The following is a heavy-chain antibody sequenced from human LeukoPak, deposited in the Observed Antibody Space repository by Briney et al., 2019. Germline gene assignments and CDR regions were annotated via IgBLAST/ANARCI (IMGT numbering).Heavy chain of an antibody. CDR3: ARRHRYYDFWSGYSLSNWFDP. CDR2: INHSGST. CDR1: GGSFSGYY. Sequence: SETLSLTCAVYGGSFSGYYWSWIRQPPGKGLEWIGEINHSGSTNYNPSLKSRVTISVDTSKNQFSLKLSSVPAADTAVYYCARRHRYYDFWSGYSLSNWFDPWGQGTLVTVSS. J-gene: IGHJ5*02. V-gene: IGHV4-34*01. D-gene: IGHD3-3*01.